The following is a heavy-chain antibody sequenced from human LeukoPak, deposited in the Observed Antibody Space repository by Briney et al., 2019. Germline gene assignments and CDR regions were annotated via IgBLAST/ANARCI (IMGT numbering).Heavy chain of an antibody. CDR2: ITPKSGDT. Sequence: ASVKVSCKASGYTFTGYYMHWVRQAPGQGLEWMGWITPKSGDTSYAQNFRGRVTMTTDTSITTVYMELSGLRSDDTAVYYCARGGAHTTVVVAPFIPPFGSWGQGTLVTVSS. V-gene: IGHV1-2*02. CDR3: ARGGAHTTVVVAPFIPPFGS. CDR1: GYTFTGYY. D-gene: IGHD2-2*02. J-gene: IGHJ5*01.